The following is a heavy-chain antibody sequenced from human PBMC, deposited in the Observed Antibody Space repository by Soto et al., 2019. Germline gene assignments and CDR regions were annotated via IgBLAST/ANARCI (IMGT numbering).Heavy chain of an antibody. CDR3: ARDLLYSTRSTVRFDI. CDR1: GYTFTNYG. D-gene: IGHD6-13*01. CDR2: INTYNGNT. J-gene: IGHJ3*02. V-gene: IGHV1-18*01. Sequence: VQLVQSGVEVKKPGASVKVSCKASGYTFTNYGISWVRQAPGQGLEWMGWINTYNGNTNYAQKVQGRVTMTTETSTSTADMELRSLRSADTGVYYCARDLLYSTRSTVRFDIWGQGTMLTVSS.